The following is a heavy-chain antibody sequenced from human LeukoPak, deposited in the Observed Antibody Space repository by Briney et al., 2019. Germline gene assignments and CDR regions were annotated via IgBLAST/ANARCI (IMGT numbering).Heavy chain of an antibody. V-gene: IGHV1-2*02. J-gene: IGHJ4*02. CDR1: GYTFTGYY. Sequence: ASVKVSCKASGYTFTGYYMHWVRQAPGQGLEWMGWINPNSGGTNYAQKFQGRVTMTRDTSISTAYMELSRLRSDDTAVYYCARDLSGVDYGDLVRDYWGQGTLVIVSS. CDR2: INPNSGGT. D-gene: IGHD4-17*01. CDR3: ARDLSGVDYGDLVRDY.